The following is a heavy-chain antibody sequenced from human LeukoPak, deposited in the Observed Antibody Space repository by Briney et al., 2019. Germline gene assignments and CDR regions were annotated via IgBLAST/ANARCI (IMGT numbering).Heavy chain of an antibody. J-gene: IGHJ4*02. CDR1: GYTFTSYD. D-gene: IGHD3-22*01. CDR3: ARDSWSYYDSSGYAGFYLNY. Sequence: GASVKVSCKASGYTFTSYDINWVRQATGQGLEWMGWMSPNSGNTGYAQKFQGRVTMTRNTSISTAYMELSSLRSEDTAVYSCARDSWSYYDSSGYAGFYLNYLGQGTLVTVSS. CDR2: MSPNSGNT. V-gene: IGHV1-8*01.